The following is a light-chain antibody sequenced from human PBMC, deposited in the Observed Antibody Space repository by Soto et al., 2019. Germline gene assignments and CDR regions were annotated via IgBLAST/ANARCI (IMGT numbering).Light chain of an antibody. Sequence: QSVLTQPRSVSGSPGQSVTLSCTGTSSDVGGYHYVSWYQHHPGKAPKIIIFDVNQRPSGVPDRFSGSKSGNTASLTISGLQTEDEADYYCCSYAGNYTLVFGGGTKLTVL. CDR2: DVN. CDR1: SSDVGGYHY. CDR3: CSYAGNYTLV. J-gene: IGLJ2*01. V-gene: IGLV2-11*01.